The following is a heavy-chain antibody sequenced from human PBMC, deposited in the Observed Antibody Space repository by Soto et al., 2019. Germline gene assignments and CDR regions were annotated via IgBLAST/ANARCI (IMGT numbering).Heavy chain of an antibody. J-gene: IGHJ6*04. CDR3: ASSYYYGSGLLMDV. CDR1: GGSISSYY. V-gene: IGHV4-59*01. D-gene: IGHD3-10*01. CDR2: IYYSGST. Sequence: SETLSLTCTVSGGSISSYYWSWIRQPPGKGLEWIGYIYYSGSTNYNPSLKSRVTISVDTSKNQFSLKLSSVTAADTAVYYCASSYYYGSGLLMDVWGKGTTVTVSS.